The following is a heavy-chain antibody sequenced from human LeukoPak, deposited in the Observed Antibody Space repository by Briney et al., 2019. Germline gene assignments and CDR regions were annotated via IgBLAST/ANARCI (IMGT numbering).Heavy chain of an antibody. V-gene: IGHV3-66*01. CDR1: GLTVSSNY. CDR2: IYSGGTT. J-gene: IGHJ4*02. CDR3: ASKLTTGY. Sequence: GGSLRLSCVVSGLTVSSNYMSWVRQAPGKGLEWVSVIYSGGTTNYADSAKGRFLVYRDNFKNTLYLQMNSLRAEDTAVYYCASKLTTGYWGQGTLVTVSS. D-gene: IGHD4-17*01.